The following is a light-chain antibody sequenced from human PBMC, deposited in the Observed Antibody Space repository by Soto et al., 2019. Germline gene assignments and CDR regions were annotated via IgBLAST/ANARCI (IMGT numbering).Light chain of an antibody. Sequence: SYELTQPPSVSVSPGQTARITCSGDALPKQYAYWYQQKPGQAPVLVIYKDSERPSGIPERFSGSSSGTTVTLTISGVQAEDEADYYCQSADSSGTSFVFGTRTKLTVL. CDR2: KDS. CDR3: QSADSSGTSFV. CDR1: ALPKQY. J-gene: IGLJ1*01. V-gene: IGLV3-25*03.